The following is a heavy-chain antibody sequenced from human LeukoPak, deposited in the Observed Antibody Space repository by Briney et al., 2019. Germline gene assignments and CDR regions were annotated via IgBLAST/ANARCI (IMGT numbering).Heavy chain of an antibody. CDR3: ARHGAARNWFDP. J-gene: IGHJ5*02. CDR1: GGSISSYY. CDR2: IYYSGST. V-gene: IGHV4-59*08. Sequence: SETLSLTCTVSGGSISSYYWSWIRQPPGKGLEWIGYIYYSGSTNYNPSLKSRVTISVDTSKNQFSLKLSSVTAADTAVYYCARHGAARNWFDPWGQGTLVTVSS. D-gene: IGHD2-15*01.